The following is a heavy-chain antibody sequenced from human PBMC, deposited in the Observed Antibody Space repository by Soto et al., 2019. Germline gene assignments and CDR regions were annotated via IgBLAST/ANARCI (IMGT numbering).Heavy chain of an antibody. Sequence: PGGSLRLSCAASGFTFSSYAMSWVRLAPGKGLEWVSGISDSGTSTYYRDSVKGRFTISRDNSKNTVYLQMNSLRAVDTALYFCALGEYYFDGSAYYPFYYWGQGRMVTVSS. D-gene: IGHD3-22*01. CDR2: ISDSGTST. CDR1: GFTFSSYA. V-gene: IGHV3-23*01. J-gene: IGHJ4*02. CDR3: ALGEYYFDGSAYYPFYY.